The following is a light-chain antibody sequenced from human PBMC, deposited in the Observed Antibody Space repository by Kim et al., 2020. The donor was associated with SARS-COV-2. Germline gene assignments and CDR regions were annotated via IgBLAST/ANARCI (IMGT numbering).Light chain of an antibody. V-gene: IGLV1-40*01. J-gene: IGLJ1*01. CDR2: GNN. CDR3: QSYDSGLSGYNYV. CDR1: SSNSGAGYD. Sequence: VPISCTGGSSNSGAGYDVHWYQQLPGTAPKLLIYGNNNRPSGVPDRFSGSKSGTSASLAITGLQAEDEADYYCQSYDSGLSGYNYVFGTGTKVTVL.